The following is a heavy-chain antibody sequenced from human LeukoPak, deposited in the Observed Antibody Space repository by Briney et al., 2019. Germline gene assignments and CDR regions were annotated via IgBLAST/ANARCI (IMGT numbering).Heavy chain of an antibody. J-gene: IGHJ5*02. Sequence: GASVKVSCKASGGTFSSYAISWVRQAPGQGLEWMGGIIPIFGTANYAQKFQGRVTITADKSTSTAYMELSSLRSEDTAVYYCARVGGSGWYGDWFDPWGQGTLVTVSS. CDR2: IIPIFGTA. D-gene: IGHD6-19*01. CDR1: GGTFSSYA. CDR3: ARVGGSGWYGDWFDP. V-gene: IGHV1-69*06.